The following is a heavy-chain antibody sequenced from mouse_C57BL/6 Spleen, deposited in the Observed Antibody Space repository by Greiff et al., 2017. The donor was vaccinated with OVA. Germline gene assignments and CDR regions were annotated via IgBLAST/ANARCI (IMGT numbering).Heavy chain of an antibody. CDR1: GYTFTDYN. CDR2: INPNNGGT. D-gene: IGHD2-4*01. Sequence: VQLKESGPELVKPGASVKIPCKASGYTFTDYNMDWVKQSHGKSLEWIGDINPNNGGTIYNQKFKGKATLTVDKSSSTAYMELRSLTSEDTAVYYCARNDYDYDVFAYWGQGTLVTVSA. V-gene: IGHV1-18*01. CDR3: ARNDYDYDVFAY. J-gene: IGHJ3*01.